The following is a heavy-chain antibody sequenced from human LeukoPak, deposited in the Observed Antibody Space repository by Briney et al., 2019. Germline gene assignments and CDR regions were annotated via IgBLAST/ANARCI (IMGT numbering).Heavy chain of an antibody. CDR3: AREGNIVGATSAFDI. J-gene: IGHJ3*02. Sequence: SSETLSLTCAVYGGSFSGYYWSWIRQPPGKGLEWIGEINHSGSTNYSPSLKSRVTISVDTSKNQFSLKLSSVTAADTAVYYCAREGNIVGATSAFDIWGQGTMVTVSS. CDR1: GGSFSGYY. V-gene: IGHV4-34*01. D-gene: IGHD1-26*01. CDR2: INHSGST.